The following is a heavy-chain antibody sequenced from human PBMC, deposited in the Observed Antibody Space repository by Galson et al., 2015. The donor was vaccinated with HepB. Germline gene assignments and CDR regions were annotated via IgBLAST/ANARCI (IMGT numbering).Heavy chain of an antibody. CDR2: IYYRGRT. CDR1: GGSFSNSDYY. D-gene: IGHD5-24*01. V-gene: IGHV4-39*01. CDR3: SRRGNGFNLPDFDY. J-gene: IGHJ4*02. Sequence: ETLSLTCTVSGGSFSNSDYYWAWIRQSPGKGLEWIGSIYYRGRTYYHPSLKSRITMSVDTSKNQFSLKLTSVTAADTAVYFCSRRGNGFNLPDFDYWGQGSLVTVSS.